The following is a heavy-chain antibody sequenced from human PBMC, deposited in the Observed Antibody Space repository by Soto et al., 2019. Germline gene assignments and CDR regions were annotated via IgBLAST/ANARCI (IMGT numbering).Heavy chain of an antibody. CDR2: IKQDGSEK. V-gene: IGHV3-7*01. Sequence: GGSLRLSCAASGFTFSSYWMSWVRQAPGKGLEWVANIKQDGSEKYYVDSVKGRFTISRDNAKNSLYLQMNSLRAEDTAVYYCARESIAMAGRNFDYWGQGTLVTVSS. CDR3: ARESIAMAGRNFDY. J-gene: IGHJ4*02. CDR1: GFTFSSYW. D-gene: IGHD6-19*01.